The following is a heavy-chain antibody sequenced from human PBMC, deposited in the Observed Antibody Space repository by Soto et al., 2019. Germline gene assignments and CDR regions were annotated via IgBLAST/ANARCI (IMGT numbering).Heavy chain of an antibody. Sequence: SEPLSLTCTVSGVSISSYYWSWIRQPPGKGLEWIGYIYYSGSTNYNPSLKSRVTISVDTSKNEFSLKLSSVTAADTAVYYCARQGPYGMDVWGQGTTVTVSS. CDR3: ARQGPYGMDV. CDR1: GVSISSYY. V-gene: IGHV4-59*08. CDR2: IYYSGST. J-gene: IGHJ6*02.